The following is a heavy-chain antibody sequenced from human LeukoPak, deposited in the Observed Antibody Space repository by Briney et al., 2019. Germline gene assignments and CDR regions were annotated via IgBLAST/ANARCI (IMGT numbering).Heavy chain of an antibody. CDR2: ISAYNGNT. CDR3: ARDLMVSGIFDY. V-gene: IGHV1-18*01. CDR1: DYTFTKYT. Sequence: ASVKVSCKASDYTFTKYTITWVRQAPGQGLEWMGWISAYNGNTNYAQKLQGRVTMTTDTSTSTAYMELRSLRSDDTAVYYCARDLMVSGIFDYWGQGTLVTVSS. J-gene: IGHJ4*02. D-gene: IGHD3-10*01.